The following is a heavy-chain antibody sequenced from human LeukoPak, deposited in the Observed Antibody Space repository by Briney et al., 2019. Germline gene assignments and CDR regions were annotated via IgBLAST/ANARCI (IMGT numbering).Heavy chain of an antibody. CDR2: ISAYNGNT. D-gene: IGHD2-2*01. J-gene: IGHJ5*02. CDR1: GYTFTSYG. V-gene: IGHV1-18*01. Sequence: PVASVKVSCKASGYTFTSYGISWVRQASGQGLEWMGWISAYNGNTNYAQKLQGRVTMTTDTSTSTAYMELRSLRSDDTAVYYCAREHCSSTSCYFWFDPWGQGTLVTVSS. CDR3: AREHCSSTSCYFWFDP.